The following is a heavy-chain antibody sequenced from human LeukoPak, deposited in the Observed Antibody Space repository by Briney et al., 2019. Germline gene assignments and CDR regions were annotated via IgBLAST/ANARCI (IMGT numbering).Heavy chain of an antibody. D-gene: IGHD3-22*01. CDR1: GFTFSSNA. CDR3: ARGSGSSAYYPVDY. Sequence: QTGGSLRLSCAASGFTFSSNAMHGVRQAPGTGLEWVAVISYDGNNKYYADSVKGRFTISRDNSKNTLYLQMNSLRAEDTAVFYCARGSGSSAYYPVDYWGQGTLVTVSS. CDR2: ISYDGNNK. V-gene: IGHV3-30-3*01. J-gene: IGHJ4*02.